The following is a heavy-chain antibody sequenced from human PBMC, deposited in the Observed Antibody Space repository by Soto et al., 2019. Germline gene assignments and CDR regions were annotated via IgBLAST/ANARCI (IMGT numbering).Heavy chain of an antibody. D-gene: IGHD3-16*02. Sequence: GGSLRLSCAACGFTFSSYWMSWVRQAPGKGLEWVANIKQDGSEKYYVDSVKGRFTISRDNAKNSLYLQMNSLRAEDTAVYYCARDALPYDYVWGSYRYSAIYGMDVWGQGTTVTVSS. J-gene: IGHJ6*02. CDR2: IKQDGSEK. CDR3: ARDALPYDYVWGSYRYSAIYGMDV. V-gene: IGHV3-7*01. CDR1: GFTFSSYW.